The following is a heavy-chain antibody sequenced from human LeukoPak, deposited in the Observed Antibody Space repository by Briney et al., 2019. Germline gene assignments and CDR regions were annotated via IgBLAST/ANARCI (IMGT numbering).Heavy chain of an antibody. J-gene: IGHJ4*02. CDR2: IYPGDSDT. D-gene: IGHD3-10*01. CDR1: GYSFTNYW. Sequence: GESLKISCKGSGYSFTNYWIGLVRQMPGKGLEWMGIIYPGDSDTRYSPSFQGQVIISADKSISTAYLQWSSLKASDTAIYYCARRLRSPPDYWGQGTLVTVSS. V-gene: IGHV5-51*01. CDR3: ARRLRSPPDY.